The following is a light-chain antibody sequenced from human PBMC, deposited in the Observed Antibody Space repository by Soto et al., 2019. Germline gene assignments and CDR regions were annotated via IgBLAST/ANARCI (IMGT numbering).Light chain of an antibody. V-gene: IGKV3-15*01. Sequence: EIVMTQSPATLSVSPGERATLSCRASQSVSSNLAWYQQKPGQAPRRLIYGASTRATGIPARFSVSGSGTEFTLTISSLQSEDFEVYYCQQYNNWPPYTFGQGTKLEIK. CDR1: QSVSSN. CDR2: GAS. CDR3: QQYNNWPPYT. J-gene: IGKJ2*01.